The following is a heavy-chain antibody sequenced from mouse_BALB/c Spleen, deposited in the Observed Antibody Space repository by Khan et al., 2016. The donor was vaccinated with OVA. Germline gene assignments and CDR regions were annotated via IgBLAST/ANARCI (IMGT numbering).Heavy chain of an antibody. D-gene: IGHD1-1*01. Sequence: EVKLVESGGGLVKPGGSLKLSCAASGFTFSNYAMSWVRQTPEKRLEWVATISSGGSYTYYPDSVQGRFTISRDNAKNTLSLHMSSLRSEDTAIYYCARELFTTVVATPFAYWGQGTLVTVSA. V-gene: IGHV5-9-3*01. CDR3: ARELFTTVVATPFAY. CDR1: GFTFSNYA. J-gene: IGHJ3*01. CDR2: ISSGGSYT.